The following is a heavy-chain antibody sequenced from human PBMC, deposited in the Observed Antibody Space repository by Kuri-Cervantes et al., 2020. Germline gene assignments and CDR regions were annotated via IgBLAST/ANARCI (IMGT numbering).Heavy chain of an antibody. J-gene: IGHJ6*02. D-gene: IGHD3-3*01. CDR1: GGSISSYY. Sequence: SETLALTCTVSGGSISSYYWSWIRQPAGKGLEWIGRIYTSGSTNYNPSLKSRVTMSVDTSKNQFSLKLSSVTAADTAVYCCAREIFGGTSGVRYYYYGMDVWGQGTTVTVSS. V-gene: IGHV4-4*07. CDR3: AREIFGGTSGVRYYYYGMDV. CDR2: IYTSGST.